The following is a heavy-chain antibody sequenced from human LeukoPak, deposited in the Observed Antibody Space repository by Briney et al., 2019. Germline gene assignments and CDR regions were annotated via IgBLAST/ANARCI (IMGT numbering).Heavy chain of an antibody. J-gene: IGHJ4*02. CDR1: GFTFSSYW. V-gene: IGHV3-7*03. Sequence: GSLRFSCAASGFTFSSYWMSWVRQAPGKGLEWVANINKDGGEKYYVDSVKGRFTISRDNAKNSLYLQMDSLRVEDTAVYYCAKGKRYPDYWGQGTLVTVSS. CDR3: AKGKRYPDY. CDR2: INKDGGEK. D-gene: IGHD1-1*01.